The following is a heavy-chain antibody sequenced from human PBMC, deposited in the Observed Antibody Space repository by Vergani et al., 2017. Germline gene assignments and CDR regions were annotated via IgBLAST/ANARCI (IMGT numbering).Heavy chain of an antibody. Sequence: QVQLQESGPGLVKPSETLSLTCTVSGGSISSYHWSWIRQPPGKGLEWIVYIYYSGSTNYNPSLKSRVTISVDTSKKQFSLKLSSVTAADTAVYYCARGVDRYCYYYGMDVWGQGTTVTVSS. CDR2: IYYSGST. V-gene: IGHV4-59*01. CDR3: ARGVDRYCYYYGMDV. J-gene: IGHJ6*02. CDR1: GGSISSYH. D-gene: IGHD2-15*01.